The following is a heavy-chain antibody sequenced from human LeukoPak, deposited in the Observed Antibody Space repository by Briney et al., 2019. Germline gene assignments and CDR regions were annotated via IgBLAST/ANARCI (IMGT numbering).Heavy chain of an antibody. CDR3: ARVGDSSGSDAFDI. CDR1: GFTFSDYY. Sequence: KSGGSLRLSCAASGFTFSDYYMSWIRQAPGKGLEWVSYISSSSSFTNYADSVKGRFTISRDNAKNSLYLQMNSLRAEDTAVYYCARVGDSSGSDAFDIWGQGTMVTVSS. V-gene: IGHV3-11*05. J-gene: IGHJ3*02. D-gene: IGHD3-22*01. CDR2: ISSSSSFT.